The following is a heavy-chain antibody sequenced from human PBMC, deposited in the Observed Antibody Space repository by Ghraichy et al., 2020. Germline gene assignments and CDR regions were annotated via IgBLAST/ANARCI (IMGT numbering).Heavy chain of an antibody. D-gene: IGHD3/OR15-3a*01. V-gene: IGHV3-23*01. CDR1: GFTFRTYA. Sequence: RGSLRLSCAASGFTFRTYAMSWVRQAPGKGLEWVSAITDNGGTTYDAESVKGGFTISRDNSKNTLFLQMNSLRGEDTAVYYCAKFARDWPNEYLQHWGQGALVTVSS. CDR3: AKFARDWPNEYLQH. CDR2: ITDNGGTT. J-gene: IGHJ1*01.